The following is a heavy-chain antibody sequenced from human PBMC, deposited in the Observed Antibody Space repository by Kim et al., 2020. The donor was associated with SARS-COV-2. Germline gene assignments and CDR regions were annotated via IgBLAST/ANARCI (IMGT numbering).Heavy chain of an antibody. J-gene: IGHJ3*02. CDR2: IRSEAYGGAA. CDR3: SREMRRGSFDI. V-gene: IGHV3-49*03. CDR1: GFTFRDHS. Sequence: GGSLRLSCTISGFTFRDHSMSWFRQGPGEGREWVGVIRSEAYGGAADYAASVNGRFTISRDDSKCIAYLQMNSLKNEDTAVYYCSREMRRGSFDIWGQGTMVTVSP.